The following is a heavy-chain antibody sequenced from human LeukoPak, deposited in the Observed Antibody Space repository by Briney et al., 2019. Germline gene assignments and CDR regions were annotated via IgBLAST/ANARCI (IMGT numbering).Heavy chain of an antibody. D-gene: IGHD1-26*01. CDR2: LSGIGGRT. CDR1: GFTFSSYA. Sequence: GGSLRLSCAASGFTFSSYAMTWVRQAPGKGLEWVSTLSGIGGRTYYADSVKGRFTISRDNSKNTLYLQMNSLRAEDTAVYYCGSSRIGVGATPGSYEGYWGQGILVTVSS. V-gene: IGHV3-23*01. J-gene: IGHJ4*02. CDR3: GSSRIGVGATPGSYEGY.